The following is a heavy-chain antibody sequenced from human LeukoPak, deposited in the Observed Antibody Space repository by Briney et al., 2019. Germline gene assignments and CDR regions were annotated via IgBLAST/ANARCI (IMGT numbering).Heavy chain of an antibody. CDR2: IYYSGST. CDR1: GGSISSSSW. V-gene: IGHV4-4*02. Sequence: SPSETLSLTCAVSGGSISSSSWWSWVRQPPGKGLEWIGDIYYSGSTNYNPSLKSRVTISVDTSKNQFSLKLSSVTAADTAVYYCARGPDTSTWYYYYMDVWGKGTTVTVSS. CDR3: ARGPDTSTWYYYYMDV. D-gene: IGHD6-13*01. J-gene: IGHJ6*03.